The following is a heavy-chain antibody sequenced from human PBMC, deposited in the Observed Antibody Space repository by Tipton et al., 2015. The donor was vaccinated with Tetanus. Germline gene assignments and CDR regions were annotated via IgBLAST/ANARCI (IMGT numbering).Heavy chain of an antibody. CDR1: GHNSRSYW. Sequence: QSGAEVKKPGESLKISCKASGHNSRSYWVSWVRQMPGKGLEWMGIIYPGDSDTRYSPSFQGQVTISADTSIATAYLHWSSLKAWDTAISYCARRLGPYTGDQIWHFDLWGRGTLVTVSS. CDR2: IYPGDSDT. J-gene: IGHJ2*01. V-gene: IGHV5-51*01. CDR3: ARRLGPYTGDQIWHFDL. D-gene: IGHD1-1*01.